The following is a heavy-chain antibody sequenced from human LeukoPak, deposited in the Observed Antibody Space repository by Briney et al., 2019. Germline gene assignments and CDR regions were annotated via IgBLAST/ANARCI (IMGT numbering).Heavy chain of an antibody. D-gene: IGHD1-14*01. CDR1: GFTVITND. Sequence: PGGSLRLPCAASGFTVITNDMTWVRQAPGKGLEWVSVLYSDGNTKYADSVQGRFTISRDNSKNTLYHEMNSLSPDDTAVYYCARGVEPLAANTLAYWGQGTLVTVSS. V-gene: IGHV3-53*01. CDR3: ARGVEPLAANTLAY. J-gene: IGHJ4*02. CDR2: LYSDGNT.